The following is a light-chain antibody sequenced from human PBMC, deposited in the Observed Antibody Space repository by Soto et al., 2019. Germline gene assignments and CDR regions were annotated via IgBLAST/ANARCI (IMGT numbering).Light chain of an antibody. CDR3: VLYMGSGISV. V-gene: IGLV8-61*01. CDR2: STS. J-gene: IGLJ3*02. Sequence: QTVVTQEPSFSVSPGGTVTLTCGLSSGSVSTSYYPSWYQQTPGQAPRTLIYSTSTRSSGVPDRSSGSILGNKAALTITGAQADDESDYYCVLYMGSGISVFGGGTKVTVL. CDR1: SGSVSTSYY.